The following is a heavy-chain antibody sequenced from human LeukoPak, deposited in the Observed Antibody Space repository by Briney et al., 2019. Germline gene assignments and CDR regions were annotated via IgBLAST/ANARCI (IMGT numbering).Heavy chain of an antibody. CDR1: GFTFSSHE. J-gene: IGHJ3*02. CDR2: ISSSGSTI. Sequence: PGGSLRLSCAASGFTFSSHEMNWVRQAPGKGLEWVSYISSSGSTIYYADSVKGRFTISRDNAQNPLYLQINSLRAEDTAVYYCAREKGTLIRAMAFEMWGQGTMVTVSS. V-gene: IGHV3-48*03. D-gene: IGHD3-10*01. CDR3: AREKGTLIRAMAFEM.